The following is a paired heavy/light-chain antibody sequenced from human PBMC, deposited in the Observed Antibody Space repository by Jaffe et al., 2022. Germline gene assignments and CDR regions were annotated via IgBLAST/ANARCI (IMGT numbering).Heavy chain of an antibody. CDR1: GYSISSGYY. CDR2: IYHSGST. V-gene: IGHV4-38-2*01. J-gene: IGHJ3*02. CDR3: ARLDYDILTGPQNEEGPYAFDI. D-gene: IGHD3-9*01. Sequence: QVQLQESGPGLVKPSETLSLTCAVSGYSISSGYYWGWIRQPPGKGLEWIGSIYHSGSTYYNPSLKSRVTISVDTSKNQFSLKLSSVTAADTAVYYCARLDYDILTGPQNEEGPYAFDIWGQGTMVTVSS.
Light chain of an antibody. CDR3: CSYAGSYTHV. CDR1: SSDVGGYNY. Sequence: QSALTQPRSVSGSPGQSVTISCTGTSSDVGGYNYVSWYQQHPGKAPKLMIYDVSKRPSGVPDRFSGSKSGNTASLTISGLQAEDEADYYCCSYAGSYTHVFGTGTKVTVL. J-gene: IGLJ1*01. CDR2: DVS. V-gene: IGLV2-11*01.